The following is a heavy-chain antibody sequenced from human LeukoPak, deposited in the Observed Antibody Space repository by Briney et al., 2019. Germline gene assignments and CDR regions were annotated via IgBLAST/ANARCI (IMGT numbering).Heavy chain of an antibody. J-gene: IGHJ4*02. CDR1: GFTFSSYG. V-gene: IGHV3-30*03. CDR2: ISYDGSNK. CDR3: AMRYGDYVVN. Sequence: PGGSLRLSCAASGFTFSSYGMHWVRQAPGKGLEWVAVISYDGSNKYHADSVKGRFTISRDNSKNTLYLQMNSLRAEDTAVYYCAMRYGDYVVNWGQGTLVTVSS. D-gene: IGHD4-17*01.